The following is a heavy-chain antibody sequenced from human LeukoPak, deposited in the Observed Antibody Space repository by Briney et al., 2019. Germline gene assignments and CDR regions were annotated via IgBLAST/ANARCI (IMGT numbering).Heavy chain of an antibody. CDR2: ISAYNGNT. D-gene: IGHD6-19*01. Sequence: VASVKVSCKASGYTFTSYGISWVRQAPGQGLEWMGWISAYNGNTNYAQKLQGRVTMTTDTSTSTAYMELRSLRSDDTAVYYCARDLVEGVAGYYYYYGMDVWGQGTTVTVSS. V-gene: IGHV1-18*01. J-gene: IGHJ6*02. CDR1: GYTFTSYG. CDR3: ARDLVEGVAGYYYYYGMDV.